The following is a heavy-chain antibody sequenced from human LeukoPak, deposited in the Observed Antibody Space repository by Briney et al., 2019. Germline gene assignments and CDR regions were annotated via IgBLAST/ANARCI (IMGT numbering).Heavy chain of an antibody. J-gene: IGHJ3*02. Sequence: ASVKVSCKVSGYTLTELSMHWVRQAPGKGLEWMGGFDPEDGETIYAQKFQGRVTMTEDTSTDTAYMELSSLRSEDTAVYYCATGRDIVVAVADYAFDIWGQGTMVTVSS. CDR1: GYTLTELS. CDR2: FDPEDGET. D-gene: IGHD2-15*01. V-gene: IGHV1-24*01. CDR3: ATGRDIVVAVADYAFDI.